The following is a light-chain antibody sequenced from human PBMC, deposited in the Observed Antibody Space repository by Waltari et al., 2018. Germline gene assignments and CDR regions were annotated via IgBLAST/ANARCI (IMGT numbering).Light chain of an antibody. Sequence: DIQMTQSPSTLSASVGDRVILTCRASQSLDSWLAWYQQKPGRAPKLLIYKTSSLQTGVPSRFSGGGSGTEFALTISSLQPDDFATYYCLQYKTYSLFTFGPGTKVDIK. CDR1: QSLDSW. CDR3: LQYKTYSLFT. J-gene: IGKJ3*01. CDR2: KTS. V-gene: IGKV1-5*03.